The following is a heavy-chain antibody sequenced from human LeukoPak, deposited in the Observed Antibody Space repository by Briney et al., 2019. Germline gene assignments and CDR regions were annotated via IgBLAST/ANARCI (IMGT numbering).Heavy chain of an antibody. CDR3: ASLDIGGYNRGYYYYHMDV. CDR2: IKTDGSIT. CDR1: GFSFSVYW. J-gene: IGHJ6*03. D-gene: IGHD1-14*01. V-gene: IGHV3-74*01. Sequence: GGSLRLSCAASGFSFSVYWMHWVRQAPGKGPVWVSRIKTDGSITDYADFVKGRFTISRDNAKNTLYLQMSSLRSEDTAVYYCASLDIGGYNRGYYYYHMDVWGKGTTVTISS.